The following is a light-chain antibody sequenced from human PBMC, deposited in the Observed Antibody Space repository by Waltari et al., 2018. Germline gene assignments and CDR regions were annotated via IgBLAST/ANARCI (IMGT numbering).Light chain of an antibody. Sequence: EIVLTQSPGTLSLSPGERVTLSCRASQSVGRSLAWYQQKPGQAPRLLIYDAFTRATGIADRFSGSGSGTDFSLTISRLDPEDFAVYYCHMYVRLPATFGQGTKVEIK. CDR1: QSVGRS. V-gene: IGKV3-20*01. J-gene: IGKJ1*01. CDR2: DAF. CDR3: HMYVRLPAT.